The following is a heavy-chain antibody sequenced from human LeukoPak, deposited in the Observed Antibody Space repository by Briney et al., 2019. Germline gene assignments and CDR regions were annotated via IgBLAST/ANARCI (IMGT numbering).Heavy chain of an antibody. D-gene: IGHD4-17*01. CDR1: GYTFTGYY. V-gene: IGHV1-2*02. J-gene: IGHJ4*02. CDR2: INPNSGGT. CDR3: ARDPRGTTVIFDY. Sequence: EASVKVSCKASGYTFTGYYMHWVRQAPGQGPEWMGWINPNSGGTNYAQKFQGRVTMTRDTSINTAYMELSRLRSDDTAVYYCARDPRGTTVIFDYWGQGTLVTVSS.